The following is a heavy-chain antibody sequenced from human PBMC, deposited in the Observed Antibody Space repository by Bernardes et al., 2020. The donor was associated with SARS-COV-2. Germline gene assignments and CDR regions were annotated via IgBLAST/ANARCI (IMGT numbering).Heavy chain of an antibody. CDR3: ARDLGGYTDV. V-gene: IGHV3-30-3*01. CDR1: GFTFSSDA. Sequence: WGSLRLSCAASGFTFSSDAMHWVRQAPGKGLEWVAVISYDGSNRYYADSVKGRFTISRDNSKNTLYLQMNSLRAEDTAVYYCARDLGGYTDVWGQGTTVTVSS. CDR2: ISYDGSNR. D-gene: IGHD3-22*01. J-gene: IGHJ6*02.